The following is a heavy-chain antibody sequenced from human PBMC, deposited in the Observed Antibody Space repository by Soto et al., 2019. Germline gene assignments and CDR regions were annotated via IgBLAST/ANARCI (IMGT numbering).Heavy chain of an antibody. CDR1: GGSISSSNW. V-gene: IGHV4-4*02. D-gene: IGHD2-2*01. Sequence: PSETLSLTCAVSGGSISSSNWWSWVRQPPGKGLEWIGEIYHSGSTNYNPSLKSRVTISVDKSKNQFSLKLSSVTAADTAVYYCARLVIVVVPAAMNAFDIWGQGTMVTVSS. J-gene: IGHJ3*02. CDR3: ARLVIVVVPAAMNAFDI. CDR2: IYHSGST.